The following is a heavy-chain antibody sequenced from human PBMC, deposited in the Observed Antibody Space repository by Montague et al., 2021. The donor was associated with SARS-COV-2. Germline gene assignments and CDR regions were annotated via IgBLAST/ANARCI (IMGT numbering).Heavy chain of an antibody. J-gene: IGHJ4*02. V-gene: IGHV6-1*01. CDR3: TRSWGWKEPHYYFDH. CDR1: GDSVSSNRAA. D-gene: IGHD1-14*01. CDR2: TYFRSKWYS. Sequence: YAISGDSVSSNRAAWNWIRQSPSRGLEWLGRTYFRSKWYSEYAFSVKGRITINADTSTNQFSLQVNSVTPEDTAIYYCTRSWGWKEPHYYFDHWGQGTLVIVSS.